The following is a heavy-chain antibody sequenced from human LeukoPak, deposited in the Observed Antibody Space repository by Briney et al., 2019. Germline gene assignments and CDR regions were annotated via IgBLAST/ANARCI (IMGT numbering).Heavy chain of an antibody. J-gene: IGHJ6*02. CDR1: GFTFSSYA. Sequence: GGSLRLSCAASGFTFSSYAMSWVRQAPGKGLEWVSAISGSGGSTYYADSVKGRFTISRDNSKNTLYLQMNSLRAEDTAVYYCAKDLSGYYDSSGSAYYGMDVWGQGTTVTVSS. CDR3: AKDLSGYYDSSGSAYYGMDV. D-gene: IGHD3-22*01. CDR2: ISGSGGST. V-gene: IGHV3-23*01.